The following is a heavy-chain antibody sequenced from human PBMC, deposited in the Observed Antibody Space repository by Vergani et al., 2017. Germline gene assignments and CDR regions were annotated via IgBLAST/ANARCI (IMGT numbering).Heavy chain of an antibody. J-gene: IGHJ5*02. D-gene: IGHD6-13*01. CDR3: AHIPGIADNWFDP. Sequence: QITLKESGPTLVKPTQTLTLTCTFSGFPLSTSGVGVGCSRQPPGKALEWRAPIYWDDDKRYNPSLKSRPTLTKDTSKNQVFLIMTNMDPVDTATYYCAHIPGIADNWFDPWGQGTLVTVSS. V-gene: IGHV2-5*02. CDR1: GFPLSTSGVG. CDR2: IYWDDDK.